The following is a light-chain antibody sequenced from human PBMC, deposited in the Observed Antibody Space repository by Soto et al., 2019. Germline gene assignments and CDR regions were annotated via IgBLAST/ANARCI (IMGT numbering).Light chain of an antibody. V-gene: IGKV1-33*01. CDR1: QDIKNY. CDR3: HQYDNLTPT. CDR2: DAS. Sequence: DIQMTQSPSSMSASILDRVTITLQESQDIKNYLNWYQQKXGQAPKXXIYDASNLETGVRSRFSGSGSRTDFSCTISSLQAEDIATYYCHQYDNLTPTFGQGTRLEIK. J-gene: IGKJ5*01.